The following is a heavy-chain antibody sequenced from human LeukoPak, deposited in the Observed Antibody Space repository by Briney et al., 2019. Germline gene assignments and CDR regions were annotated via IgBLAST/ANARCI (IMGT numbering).Heavy chain of an antibody. D-gene: IGHD3-3*01. V-gene: IGHV4-34*01. J-gene: IGHJ1*01. Sequence: SETLSLTCAVYGGSFSGYYWSWIRQAPGKGLEWIGEINHSGSTSYNPSLKSRVTISVDTSTNQFSLKLSSVTAADTAVYYCASYDFWSGRAEYFQHWGQGTLVTVSS. CDR3: ASYDFWSGRAEYFQH. CDR2: INHSGST. CDR1: GGSFSGYY.